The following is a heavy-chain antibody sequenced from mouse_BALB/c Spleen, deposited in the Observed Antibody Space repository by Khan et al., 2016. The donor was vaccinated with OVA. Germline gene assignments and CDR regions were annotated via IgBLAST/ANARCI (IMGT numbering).Heavy chain of an antibody. CDR2: ISSGGSYN. V-gene: IGHV5-6*01. J-gene: IGHJ3*01. CDR3: ARLAYYYNSEGFAY. D-gene: IGHD1-1*01. Sequence: EVELVESGGDLVQPGGSLKLSCAASGFTFSTYGMSWVRQTPDKRLEWVATISSGGSYNYYPDSVKGRFTISRANAKNTLYLQMSSLKSEDTAMYYCARLAYYYNSEGFAYWGQGTLVTVSA. CDR1: GFTFSTYG.